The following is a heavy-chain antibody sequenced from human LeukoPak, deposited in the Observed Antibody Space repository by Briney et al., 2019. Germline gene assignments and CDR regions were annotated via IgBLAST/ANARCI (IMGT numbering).Heavy chain of an antibody. CDR2: IYYSGST. Sequence: PSETLSLTCTVSGGSISSYYWSWIRQPPGKGLEWIGYIYYSGSTNYNPSLKSRVTISVDTSKNQFSLKLSSVTAADTAVYYCARSDYVAFDIWGQGTMVTVSS. CDR1: GGSISSYY. J-gene: IGHJ3*02. V-gene: IGHV4-59*08. D-gene: IGHD4-17*01. CDR3: ARSDYVAFDI.